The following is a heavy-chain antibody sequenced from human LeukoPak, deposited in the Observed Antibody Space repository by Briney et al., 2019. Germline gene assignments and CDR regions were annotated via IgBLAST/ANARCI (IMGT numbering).Heavy chain of an antibody. CDR2: INHSGST. CDR1: GGSISSGDYY. CDR3: ARHKLDDGMDV. J-gene: IGHJ6*02. D-gene: IGHD3-3*02. V-gene: IGHV4-30-4*08. Sequence: PSQTLSLTCTVSGGSISSGDYYWSWIRQPPGKGLEWIGEINHSGSTNYNPSLKSRVTISVDTSKNQFSLKLSSVTAADTAVYYCARHKLDDGMDVWGQGTTVTVSS.